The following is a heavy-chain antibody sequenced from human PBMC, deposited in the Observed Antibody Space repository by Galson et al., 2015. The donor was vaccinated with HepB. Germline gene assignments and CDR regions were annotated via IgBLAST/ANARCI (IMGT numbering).Heavy chain of an antibody. D-gene: IGHD3-16*01. CDR3: ARGKFQSFGSGFDY. CDR1: GFTFITYS. V-gene: IGHV3-21*01. CDR2: ISSGGDHM. Sequence: SLRLSCAASGFTFITYSMDWVRQAPGKGLEWVSSISSGGDHMYYADSVKGRFTISRDNAKNSLYLQMNSLRAEDTAVYYCARGKFQSFGSGFDYWGQGTLVTVSS. J-gene: IGHJ4*02.